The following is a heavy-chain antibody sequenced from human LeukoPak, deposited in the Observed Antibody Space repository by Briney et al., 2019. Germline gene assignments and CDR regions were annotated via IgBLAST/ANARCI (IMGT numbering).Heavy chain of an antibody. CDR2: IYSSGST. V-gene: IGHV4-4*07. D-gene: IGHD1-26*01. Sequence: SETLSLTCTVSGGSISSYYWSWIRQPAGKGLEWIGRIYSSGSTNYNPSLKSRVTMSVDTSKNQFSLKLSSVTAADTAVYYCARVGQVGPSDYGMDVWGQGTTVTVS. J-gene: IGHJ6*02. CDR3: ARVGQVGPSDYGMDV. CDR1: GGSISSYY.